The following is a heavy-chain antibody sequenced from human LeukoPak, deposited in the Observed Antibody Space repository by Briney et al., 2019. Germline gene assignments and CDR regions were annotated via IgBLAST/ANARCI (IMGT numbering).Heavy chain of an antibody. V-gene: IGHV3-13*01. CDR1: GFTFDNND. CDR3: VRQPDSARYGFDY. J-gene: IGHJ4*02. D-gene: IGHD1-14*01. Sequence: GGSLRLSCEVSGFTFDNNDMHWVRQSTGKGLEWVSAIGSAGYTYYAESVRGRFTITRDTAKQSLYLQMNSLRVEDTAVYHCVRQPDSARYGFDYWGRGTQVTVSS. CDR2: IGSAGYT.